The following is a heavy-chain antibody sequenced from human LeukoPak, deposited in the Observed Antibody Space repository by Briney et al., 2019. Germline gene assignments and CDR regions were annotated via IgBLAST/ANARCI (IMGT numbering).Heavy chain of an antibody. CDR2: IIVGSGRT. V-gene: IGHV1-58*02. CDR3: AAELYSGTYGRCCSFAF. Sequence: ASVKVSCKASGFTFSNSAIQWVRQARGQRLEWIGWIIVGSGRTHYAQNLQERLTITRDMSTNTAYMELSSLRPEDTAVYYCAAELYSGTYGRCCSFAFWGQGTPVTVSS. J-gene: IGHJ4*02. D-gene: IGHD1-26*01. CDR1: GFTFSNSA.